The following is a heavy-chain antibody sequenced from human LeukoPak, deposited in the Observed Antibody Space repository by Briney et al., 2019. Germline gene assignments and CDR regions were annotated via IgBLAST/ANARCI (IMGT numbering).Heavy chain of an antibody. CDR1: GFTFSNYA. D-gene: IGHD1-26*01. Sequence: PGESLRLSCAASGFTFSNYAMSWVRQAPGKGLEWVSLISGSGTSTYYADSVKGRFTVSRDRSKNTLHLQMNSLRAEDTAVYYCVKDLGNSGSWDYWGQGALVTVST. CDR2: ISGSGTST. V-gene: IGHV3-23*01. J-gene: IGHJ4*02. CDR3: VKDLGNSGSWDY.